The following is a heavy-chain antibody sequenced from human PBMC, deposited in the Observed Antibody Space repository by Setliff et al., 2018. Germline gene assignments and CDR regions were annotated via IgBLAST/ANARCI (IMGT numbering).Heavy chain of an antibody. Sequence: GASVKVSCKASGYTFSDYYIHWVRQAPGQGLEWMGWINPLSGDTNYALKFEGRATMTRDTSISTAYMELSRLRSDDTATYFCARDRDVSTIFGVVIPAASGLGYWGQGTLVTVSS. D-gene: IGHD3-3*01. J-gene: IGHJ4*02. CDR1: GYTFSDYY. V-gene: IGHV1-2*02. CDR2: INPLSGDT. CDR3: ARDRDVSTIFGVVIPAASGLGY.